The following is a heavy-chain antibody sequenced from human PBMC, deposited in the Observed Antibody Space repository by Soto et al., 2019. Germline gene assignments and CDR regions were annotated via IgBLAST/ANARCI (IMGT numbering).Heavy chain of an antibody. CDR3: ARPREGVVLDY. CDR1: GFTFRSYW. V-gene: IGHV3-74*03. J-gene: IGHJ4*02. CDR2: INPDGSVT. D-gene: IGHD2-21*01. Sequence: EVQLVESGGDLVQPGGSLRLSCAASGFTFRSYWMHWVRQAPGKGLVWMARINPDGSVTTYADSVKGRFTISRDNAKKTLYLQMSSLRVDDMAVSYCARPREGVVLDYWVQGTLVPVSS.